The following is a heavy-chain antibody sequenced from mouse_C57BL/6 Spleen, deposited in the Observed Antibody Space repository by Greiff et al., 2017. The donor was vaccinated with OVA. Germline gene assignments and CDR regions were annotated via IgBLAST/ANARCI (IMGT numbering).Heavy chain of an antibody. J-gene: IGHJ3*01. Sequence: QVQLQQPGAELVRPGSSVKLSCKASGYTFTSYWMDWVKQRPGQGLEWIGNIYPSDSETHYNQKFKDKATLTVDKSSSTAYMQLSSLTSEDSAVHYCAREGNWEGCAYWGQGTLVTVSA. V-gene: IGHV1-61*01. CDR2: IYPSDSET. CDR3: AREGNWEGCAY. CDR1: GYTFTSYW. D-gene: IGHD4-1*01.